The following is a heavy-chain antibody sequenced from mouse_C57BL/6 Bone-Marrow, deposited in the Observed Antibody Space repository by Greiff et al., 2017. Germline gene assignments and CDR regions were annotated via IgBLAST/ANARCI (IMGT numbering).Heavy chain of an antibody. Sequence: VQLQQSGAELVRPGASVKLSCTASGFNIKDDYMHWVQQRPEQGLEWIGWIDPENGATEYASKFQGQATITAATSYNTAYRQLSSLTSEDTAVYYCTTVHWYFDVWGTGTTVTVSS. CDR2: IDPENGAT. CDR1: GFNIKDDY. CDR3: TTVHWYFDV. V-gene: IGHV14-4*01. J-gene: IGHJ1*03.